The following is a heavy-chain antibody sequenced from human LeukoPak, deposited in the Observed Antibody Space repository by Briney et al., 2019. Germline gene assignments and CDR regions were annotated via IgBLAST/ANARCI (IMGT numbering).Heavy chain of an antibody. CDR3: ASPGSSTSGPFDY. CDR1: GFTVSSNY. J-gene: IGHJ4*02. CDR2: IYSGGST. Sequence: GGSLRLSCAASGFTVSSNYMSWVRQAPGKGLEWVSVIYSGGSTYYADSVKGRFTISRDNSKNTLYLQMNSLRAEDTAVYYCASPGSSTSGPFDYWGQGTLVTVSS. D-gene: IGHD2-2*01. V-gene: IGHV3-66*01.